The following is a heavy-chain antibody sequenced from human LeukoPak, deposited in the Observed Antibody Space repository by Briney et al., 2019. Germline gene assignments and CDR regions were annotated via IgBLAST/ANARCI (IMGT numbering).Heavy chain of an antibody. CDR3: AKDVYSSSWSSFDY. CDR1: GFTFSNCA. D-gene: IGHD6-13*01. J-gene: IGHJ4*02. Sequence: GGCLRLSCAASGFTFSNCAMNWVRQPPGKGLEWVSAISGSGGSTYYADSVKGRFTISRDNSKNTLYLQMNSLRAEDTAVYYCAKDVYSSSWSSFDYWGQGTLVTVSS. CDR2: ISGSGGST. V-gene: IGHV3-23*01.